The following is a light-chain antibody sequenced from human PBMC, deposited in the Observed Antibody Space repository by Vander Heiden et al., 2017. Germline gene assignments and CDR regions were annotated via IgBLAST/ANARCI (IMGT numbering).Light chain of an antibody. Sequence: SYVLTQPPSVSVAPGQTARITCGGNNIGSKSVHWYQQKPGQAPGRGGYDDSDRPSGIPERFSGSNSGNKETTNTSRVEAGYQAYDDCQEWDGSSDSVFGGGTKLTVL. CDR3: QEWDGSSDSV. V-gene: IGLV3-21*02. CDR1: NIGSKS. J-gene: IGLJ3*02. CDR2: DDS.